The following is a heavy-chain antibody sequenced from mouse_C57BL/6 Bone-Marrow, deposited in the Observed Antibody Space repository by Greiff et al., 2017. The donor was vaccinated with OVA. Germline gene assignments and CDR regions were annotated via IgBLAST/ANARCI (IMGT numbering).Heavy chain of an antibody. CDR3: ARKECPYSNAGMDD. Sequence: EVMLVESGAELVKPGASVKLSCTASGFNIKDYYMHWVKQRTEQGLEWIGRIDPEDGETKYAPKFKGKATITADKASNTAYLQLSSLTSEDTAVYYCARKECPYSNAGMDDWGQGTTVTVSS. CDR2: IDPEDGET. J-gene: IGHJ4*01. CDR1: GFNIKDYY. V-gene: IGHV14-2*01. D-gene: IGHD2-5*01.